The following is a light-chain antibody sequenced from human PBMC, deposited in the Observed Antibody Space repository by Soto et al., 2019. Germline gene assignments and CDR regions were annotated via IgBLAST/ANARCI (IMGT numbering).Light chain of an antibody. CDR1: QDIKNY. V-gene: IGKV1-33*01. Sequence: DIQMTQSPSSLSASVGDRVTITCQASQDIKNYLHWYQQKPGKAPKVLIYEASSLATGVPSRFSGGGSETHFTFTISSLQPEDFATYYCQHYVNLPLTFGGGTKVEVK. CDR2: EAS. J-gene: IGKJ4*01. CDR3: QHYVNLPLT.